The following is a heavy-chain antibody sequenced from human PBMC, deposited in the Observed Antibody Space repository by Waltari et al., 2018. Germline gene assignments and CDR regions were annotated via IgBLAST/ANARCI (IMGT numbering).Heavy chain of an antibody. CDR2: IIPIFGTA. J-gene: IGHJ4*02. V-gene: IGHV1-69*13. CDR3: ARPGKPDYDILTGYYY. CDR1: GGTFSSYA. D-gene: IGHD3-9*01. Sequence: QVQLVQSGAEVKKPGSSVKVSCKASGGTFSSYAISWVRQAPGQGLEWMGGIIPIFGTANYAQKFQGRVTITADESTSTAYMELSSLRSEDTAVYYCARPGKPDYDILTGYYYWGQGTLVTVSS.